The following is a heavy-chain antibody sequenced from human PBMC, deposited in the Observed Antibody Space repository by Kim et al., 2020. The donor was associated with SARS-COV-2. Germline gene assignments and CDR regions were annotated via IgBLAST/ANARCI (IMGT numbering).Heavy chain of an antibody. CDR1: GVSISNSGHY. D-gene: IGHD2-15*01. CDR3: AGRDSTDQVDH. V-gene: IGHV4-39*01. CDR2: LTFSGTGTT. Sequence: SETLSLTCTVSGVSISNSGHYWGWIRQSPGGRLEWIGTLTFSGTGTTYSIPSFKGRVTISVDTSKNQFFLSLGSVTAADTALYYCAGRDSTDQVDHWGQG. J-gene: IGHJ4*02.